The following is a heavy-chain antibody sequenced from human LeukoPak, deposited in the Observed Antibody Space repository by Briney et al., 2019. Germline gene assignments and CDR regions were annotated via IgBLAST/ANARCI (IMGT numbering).Heavy chain of an antibody. J-gene: IGHJ5*02. V-gene: IGHV3-48*02. CDR3: ARDLDIVVVPASWFYP. D-gene: IGHD2-2*03. CDR2: ISSISNYI. CDR1: GITFSRYA. Sequence: PGGSLRLSCAASGITFSRYAVNWVRQAPGKGLEWVSYISSISNYIQYADSVKGRFTISRDNAKNSLYLQMNSLRDEDTAVYYCARDLDIVVVPASWFYPWGQGTLVTVSS.